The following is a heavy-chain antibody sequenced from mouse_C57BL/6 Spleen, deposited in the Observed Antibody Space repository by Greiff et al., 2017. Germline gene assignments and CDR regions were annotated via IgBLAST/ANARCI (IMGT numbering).Heavy chain of an antibody. CDR2: IDPENGDT. Sequence: EVQLQQSGAELVRPGASVKLSCTASGFNIKDDYMHWVKHRPEQGLEWIGWIDPENGDTEYASKFQGKATITADTSSNTAYLQLSSLTSEDTAVYYCTPGDGYYVGYWGQGTTLTVSS. D-gene: IGHD2-3*01. V-gene: IGHV14-4*01. CDR1: GFNIKDDY. J-gene: IGHJ2*01. CDR3: TPGDGYYVGY.